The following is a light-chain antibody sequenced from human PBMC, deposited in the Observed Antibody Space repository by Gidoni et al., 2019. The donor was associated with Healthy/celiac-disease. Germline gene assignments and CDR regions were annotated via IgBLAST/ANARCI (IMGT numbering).Light chain of an antibody. J-gene: IGKJ1*01. Sequence: DIQITPSPSSLSASVGDRVTITCRASQSISSYLNWYQQKPGKAPKLLIYAASSLQSGVPSRFSGSGSGTDFTLTISSLQPEDFATYYCQQSYSTPPMFGQGTKVEIK. CDR2: AAS. CDR3: QQSYSTPPM. V-gene: IGKV1-39*01. CDR1: QSISSY.